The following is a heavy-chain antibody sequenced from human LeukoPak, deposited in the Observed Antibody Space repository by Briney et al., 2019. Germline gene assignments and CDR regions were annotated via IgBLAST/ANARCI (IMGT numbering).Heavy chain of an antibody. J-gene: IGHJ5*02. CDR3: AREGLVQRNWFDP. V-gene: IGHV1-2*02. CDR1: GYTFTGYY. Sequence: ASVKVSCKAAGYTFTGYYRHWVRQAPGQGLEWMGWINPNSGGTNYAQKFQRRVTMTKDTSISTAYMELSRLRSDDTAVYYCAREGLVQRNWFDPWGQGALVTVSS. D-gene: IGHD1-1*01. CDR2: INPNSGGT.